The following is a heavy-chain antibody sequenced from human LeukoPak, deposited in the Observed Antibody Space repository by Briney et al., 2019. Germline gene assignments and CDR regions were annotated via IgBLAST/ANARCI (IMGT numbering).Heavy chain of an antibody. J-gene: IGHJ4*02. D-gene: IGHD3-10*01. V-gene: IGHV3-53*01. Sequence: PGGSLRLSCAASGFTVSSNYMNWVRQAPGKGLEWVSVIYSGGNTYYADSVKGRFTISRDNFKNTLHLQMNSLRAEDTALYYCARDSGSGSGNFDYWGQGTLVTVSS. CDR1: GFTVSSNY. CDR3: ARDSGSGSGNFDY. CDR2: IYSGGNT.